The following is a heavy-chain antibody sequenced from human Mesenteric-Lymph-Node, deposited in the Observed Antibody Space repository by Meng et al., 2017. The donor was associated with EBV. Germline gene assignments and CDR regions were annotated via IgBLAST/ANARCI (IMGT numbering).Heavy chain of an antibody. CDR1: GYSFTSYG. D-gene: IGHD5-24*01. Sequence: QVQLEHPGSEGKKPGASVKVSCKASGYSFTSYGILWVRQAPGQGLEWMGWISGYNGNTNYPQKVQGRLTLTADTSTSTAYMELSSLRSEDTAVYYCARDEGGWLTAPDYWGQGTLVTVSS. CDR2: ISGYNGNT. J-gene: IGHJ4*02. V-gene: IGHV1-18*01. CDR3: ARDEGGWLTAPDY.